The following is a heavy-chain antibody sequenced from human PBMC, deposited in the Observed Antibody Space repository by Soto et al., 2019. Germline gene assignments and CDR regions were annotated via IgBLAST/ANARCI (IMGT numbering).Heavy chain of an antibody. Sequence: SETLSLTCTVSGGSMSSYYWSWIRRPPGKGLEWIGYIFYSGRTTYNPSLKSRVTMSFDTSKNQFSLKLSSVTAADTAVYYCASLTPGQANWADSWGQGTLVTVSS. V-gene: IGHV4-59*08. CDR2: IFYSGRT. J-gene: IGHJ5*01. CDR3: ASLTPGQANWADS. CDR1: GGSMSSYY.